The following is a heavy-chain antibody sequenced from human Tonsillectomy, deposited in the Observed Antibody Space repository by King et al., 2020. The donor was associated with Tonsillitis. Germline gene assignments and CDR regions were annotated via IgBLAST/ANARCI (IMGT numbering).Heavy chain of an antibody. CDR2: IYPGDSDT. V-gene: IGHV5-51*03. CDR3: ARRRGGNVLRFLGWLENWFDP. Sequence: VQLVESGAEVKKPGESLKISCKGSGYSFTSYWIGWVRQMPGKGLEWMGIIYPGDSDTRYSPSFQGQVTISADKSISTAYLQWSSLKASDTAMYYCARRRGGNVLRFLGWLENWFDPWGQGTLVTVSS. D-gene: IGHD3-3*01. CDR1: GYSFTSYW. J-gene: IGHJ5*02.